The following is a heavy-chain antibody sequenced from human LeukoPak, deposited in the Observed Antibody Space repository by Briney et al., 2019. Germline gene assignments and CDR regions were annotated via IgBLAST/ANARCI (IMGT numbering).Heavy chain of an antibody. CDR2: IKQDGSEK. CDR1: GFTLSSYW. D-gene: IGHD4-17*01. V-gene: IGHV3-7*01. CDR3: ARDRADYGYNWFDP. J-gene: IGHJ5*02. Sequence: GGSLRLSCAASGFTLSSYWMSWVRQAPGKGREWVANIKQDGSEKYYVDSVKGRFTISRDNAKNSLYLQMNSLRAEDTAVYYCARDRADYGYNWFDPWGQGTLVTVSS.